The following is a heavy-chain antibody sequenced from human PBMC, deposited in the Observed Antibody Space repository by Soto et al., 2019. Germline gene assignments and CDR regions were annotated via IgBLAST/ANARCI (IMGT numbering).Heavy chain of an antibody. V-gene: IGHV1-2*02. Sequence: PSLKVSCKASGYSFTAYYIQWVRQSPGQGLEWVGWIIPNSGDTKYAQKFQGRVTMTRDTSINTAYMELSRLNYDDTAVYYCARTTVTGTIYYFDPWGQGTLVTVSS. CDR3: ARTTVTGTIYYFDP. CDR2: IIPNSGDT. CDR1: GYSFTAYY. J-gene: IGHJ4*02. D-gene: IGHD1-1*01.